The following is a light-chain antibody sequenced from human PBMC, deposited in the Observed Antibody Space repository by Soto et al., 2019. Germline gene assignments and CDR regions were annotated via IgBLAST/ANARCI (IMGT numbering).Light chain of an antibody. J-gene: IGKJ1*01. V-gene: IGKV1-5*03. CDR1: QTISSW. CDR2: KAS. CDR3: QHYNSYSGA. Sequence: DIQMTQSPSTLYGSVGDRVTITCRASQTISSWLAWYQQKPGKAPKLMIYKASTLKSGVPSRFSGSGSGTEFTLTISTLQPDDFAAYYCQHYNSYSGAFGQVTKVDIK.